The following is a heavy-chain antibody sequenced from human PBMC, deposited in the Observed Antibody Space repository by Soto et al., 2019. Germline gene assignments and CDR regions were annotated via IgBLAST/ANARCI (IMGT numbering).Heavy chain of an antibody. CDR3: ARKYGDYVWVFDP. J-gene: IGHJ5*02. V-gene: IGHV1-18*01. CDR1: GYTFTTFG. D-gene: IGHD4-17*01. CDR2: INTNKGNT. Sequence: GASVKVSCKTSGYTFTTFGISWVRQAPGQGLEWMGWINTNKGNTDYAQKFQGRVTMTTDTSTSTAYMELSSLRSDDTAVYYCARKYGDYVWVFDPWGQGTLVTFSS.